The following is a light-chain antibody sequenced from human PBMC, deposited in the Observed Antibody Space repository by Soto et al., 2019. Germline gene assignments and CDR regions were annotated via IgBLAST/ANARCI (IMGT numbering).Light chain of an antibody. Sequence: EIVMTQSPATLSVSPGERATLSCRASRTVSNNLAWYQQKPGQAPRLLIYYASTRATGIPARFSGSGSGTEFTLTISSLQSADFAVYYRQQYNNWPPGATFGPGTKVDIK. J-gene: IGKJ3*01. CDR1: RTVSNN. V-gene: IGKV3-15*01. CDR2: YAS. CDR3: QQYNNWPPGAT.